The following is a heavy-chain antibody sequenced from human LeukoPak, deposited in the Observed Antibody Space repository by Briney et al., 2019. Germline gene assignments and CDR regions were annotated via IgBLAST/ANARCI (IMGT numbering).Heavy chain of an antibody. J-gene: IGHJ5*02. CDR2: IYYSGST. CDR3: ARQYSYGPNWFDP. D-gene: IGHD5-18*01. CDR1: GGSISSYY. Sequence: SETLSLTCTVSGGSISSYYWSWIRQPPGKGLEWIGYIYYSGSTNYNPSLKSRVTISVDTSKNQFSLKLSSVTAADTAVYYCARQYSYGPNWFDPWGQGTLVTVPS. V-gene: IGHV4-59*01.